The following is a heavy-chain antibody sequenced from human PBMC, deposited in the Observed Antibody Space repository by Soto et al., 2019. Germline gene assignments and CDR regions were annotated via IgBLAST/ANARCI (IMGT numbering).Heavy chain of an antibody. CDR1: GFSLNTGGMG. CDR3: VHSRCGGDCLQSYSSHYYYGMDI. CDR2: IYWDGDR. Sequence: QITLKESGPTLVKPTQTLTLTCTFSGFSLNTGGMGVGWIRQPPGKALEWLALIYWDGDRRYSPSLMSRLTIAKDTSNNQVVLTMTNMDPVDTATYYCVHSRCGGDCLQSYSSHYYYGMDIWGQGTTVTVSS. J-gene: IGHJ6*02. D-gene: IGHD2-21*02. V-gene: IGHV2-5*02.